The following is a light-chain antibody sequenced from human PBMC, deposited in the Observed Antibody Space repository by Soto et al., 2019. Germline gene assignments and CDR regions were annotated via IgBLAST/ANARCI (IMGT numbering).Light chain of an antibody. CDR2: GAS. V-gene: IGKV3-15*01. CDR1: QSVSSN. Sequence: EVVLTQSPATLSVSPGERATLSCRASQSVSSNLAWYQQKPGQAPRLLIHGASTRATGIPARFSGSGSGTEFTLTISSLQSEDFAVYYCQQYGRSPLTFGGGTKVDIK. J-gene: IGKJ4*01. CDR3: QQYGRSPLT.